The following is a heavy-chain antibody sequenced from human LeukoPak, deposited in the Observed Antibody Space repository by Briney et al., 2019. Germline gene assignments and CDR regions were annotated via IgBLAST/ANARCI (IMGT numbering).Heavy chain of an antibody. CDR1: GFTFSSYW. CDR2: IDSDGSST. J-gene: IGHJ4*02. Sequence: GGSLRLSCAASGFTFSSYWMHWVRQAPGKGLVWVSRIDSDGSSTTYADSVKGRFTASRDNAKNTLYLQMNSLRAEDTAVYYCARAGRVNYYDSSGYYFVSWGQGTLVTVSS. CDR3: ARAGRVNYYDSSGYYFVS. D-gene: IGHD3-22*01. V-gene: IGHV3-74*03.